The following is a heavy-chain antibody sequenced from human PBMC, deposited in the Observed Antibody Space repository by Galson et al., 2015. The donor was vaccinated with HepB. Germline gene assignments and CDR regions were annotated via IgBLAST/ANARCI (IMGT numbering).Heavy chain of an antibody. CDR2: INSDGSST. J-gene: IGHJ6*02. CDR3: ARAGVDTAKDYYYGMDV. Sequence: SLRLSCAASGFTFSSYWMHWVRQAPGKGLVWVSRINSDGSSTSYADSVKGRFTISRDNAKNTLYLQMNSLRAEDTAVYYCARAGVDTAKDYYYGMDVWGQGTTVTVSS. D-gene: IGHD5-18*01. CDR1: GFTFSSYW. V-gene: IGHV3-74*01.